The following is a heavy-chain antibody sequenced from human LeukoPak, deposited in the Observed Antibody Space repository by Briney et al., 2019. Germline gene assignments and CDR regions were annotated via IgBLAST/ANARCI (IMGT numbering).Heavy chain of an antibody. V-gene: IGHV1-69*13. CDR3: AGSGRNFYYYMDV. D-gene: IGHD3-10*01. CDR1: GGTFRRYA. CDR2: IIPIFGTA. J-gene: IGHJ6*03. Sequence: SVKVSCKASGGTFRRYAISWVRQAPGQGLEWMGGIIPIFGTANYAQKFQGRVTITADESTSTAYMELNRLRSEDTAMYYCAGSGRNFYYYMDVWGKGTTVTISS.